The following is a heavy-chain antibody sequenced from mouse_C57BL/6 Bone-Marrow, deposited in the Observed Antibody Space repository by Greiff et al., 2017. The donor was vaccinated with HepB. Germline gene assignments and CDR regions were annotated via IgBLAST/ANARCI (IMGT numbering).Heavy chain of an antibody. CDR1: GYTFTNYW. Sequence: VQLQQSGAELVRPGTSVKMSCKASGYTFTNYWIGWAKQRPGHGLEWIGDIYPGGGYTNYNEKFKGKATLTADKSSSTAYMQFSSLTSEDSAIYYCARGRDYDYDGFDYWGQGTTLTVSS. CDR2: IYPGGGYT. V-gene: IGHV1-63*01. J-gene: IGHJ2*01. D-gene: IGHD2-4*01. CDR3: ARGRDYDYDGFDY.